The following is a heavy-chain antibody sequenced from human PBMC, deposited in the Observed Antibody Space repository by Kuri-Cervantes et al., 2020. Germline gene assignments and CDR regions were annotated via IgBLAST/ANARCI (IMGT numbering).Heavy chain of an antibody. CDR3: ARAVTMVRGVMYWFDP. J-gene: IGHJ5*02. CDR1: GGSISGYY. Sequence: SETLSLTCTVSGGSISGYYWCWIRQPPGKGLEWIGNIYYSGSTNYSPSLKGRVTISVDTSKNQFSLKLSSVTAADTAVYYCARAVTMVRGVMYWFDPWGQGTLVTVSS. D-gene: IGHD3-10*01. CDR2: IYYSGST. V-gene: IGHV4-59*13.